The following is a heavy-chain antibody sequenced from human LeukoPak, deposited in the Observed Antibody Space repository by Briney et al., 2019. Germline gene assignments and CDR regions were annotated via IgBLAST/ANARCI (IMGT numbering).Heavy chain of an antibody. CDR1: GGSISSGDYY. CDR3: ARAAKYYYDSSGYYLAH. D-gene: IGHD3-22*01. CDR2: IYYSGST. J-gene: IGHJ4*02. Sequence: SETLSLTCTVSGGSISSGDYYWSWIRQPPGKGLEWIGYIYYSGSTYYNPSLKSRVTISVDTSKNQFSLKLSSVTAADTAVYYCARAAKYYYDSSGYYLAHWGQGTLVTVSS. V-gene: IGHV4-30-4*01.